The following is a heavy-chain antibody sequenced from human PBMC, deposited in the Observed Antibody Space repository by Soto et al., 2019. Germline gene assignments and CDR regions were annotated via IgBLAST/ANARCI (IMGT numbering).Heavy chain of an antibody. CDR2: IYYSGST. CDR3: AKYSGPTVIFDI. J-gene: IGHJ3*02. D-gene: IGHD3-10*01. V-gene: IGHV4-30-4*01. Sequence: KSSETLSLTCTVSDGSIRSDNIYWSWLRQPPGKGLEWIGYIYYSGSTYYNPSLRSRVSISVDTSKNQFSLRLSSVTAADTAIYYCAKYSGPTVIFDIWGQGTKVTVSS. CDR1: DGSIRSDNIY.